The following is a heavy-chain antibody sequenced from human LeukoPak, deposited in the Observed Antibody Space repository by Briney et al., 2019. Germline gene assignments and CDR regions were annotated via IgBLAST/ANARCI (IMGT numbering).Heavy chain of an antibody. Sequence: GRSLRLSCAASGFTFSSYGMHWVRQAPGKGLEWVAVISYDGSNKYYADSVKGRFTISRDNSKNTVYLQMSSLKAEDTAVYYCAKEIYCTATTCQGNDAFHIWGQGTVVTVSS. CDR2: ISYDGSNK. V-gene: IGHV3-30*18. CDR1: GFTFSSYG. CDR3: AKEIYCTATTCQGNDAFHI. J-gene: IGHJ3*02. D-gene: IGHD2-8*02.